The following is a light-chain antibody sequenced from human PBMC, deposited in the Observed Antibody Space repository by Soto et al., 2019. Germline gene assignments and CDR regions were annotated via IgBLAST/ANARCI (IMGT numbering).Light chain of an antibody. CDR1: QSLLHSNGYNY. CDR3: MQALQTGVT. Sequence: DIVMTQSPLSLPVTPGEPASISCRSSQSLLHSNGYNYLDWYLQKPGQSPQLLIYLGSNRASGVPDRVSGSGSGTDFTLTISRVEAEDVGVYYCMQALQTGVTVGPGTKVDIK. V-gene: IGKV2-28*01. CDR2: LGS. J-gene: IGKJ3*01.